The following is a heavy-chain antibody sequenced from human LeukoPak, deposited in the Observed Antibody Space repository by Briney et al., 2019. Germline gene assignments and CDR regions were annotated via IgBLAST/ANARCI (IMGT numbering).Heavy chain of an antibody. Sequence: SETLSLTCNVSGGSISSYYWSWIRQPPGKGLEWIGYIYYSGSTNYNPSLKSRVTISVDTSKNQFSLRLSSVTAADTAVYYCARVTGYVMEDYFDYWGQGTLVTVSS. CDR1: GGSISSYY. CDR3: ARVTGYVMEDYFDY. CDR2: IYYSGST. D-gene: IGHD6-13*01. V-gene: IGHV4-59*01. J-gene: IGHJ4*02.